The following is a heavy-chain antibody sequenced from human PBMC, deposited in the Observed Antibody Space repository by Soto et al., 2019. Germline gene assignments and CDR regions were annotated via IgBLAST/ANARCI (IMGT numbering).Heavy chain of an antibody. J-gene: IGHJ4*02. CDR1: GFKFSNYA. CDR3: AKDRRAGGNSPFYFDF. Sequence: GGSLRLSCAASGFKFSNYAMSWVRQAPGKGLEWVSLISATGGGTYYADSVKGRFTISRDNSHNTLYLQVHSLTAEDTAVYYCAKDRRAGGNSPFYFDFWGQGA. D-gene: IGHD3-16*01. V-gene: IGHV3-23*01. CDR2: ISATGGGT.